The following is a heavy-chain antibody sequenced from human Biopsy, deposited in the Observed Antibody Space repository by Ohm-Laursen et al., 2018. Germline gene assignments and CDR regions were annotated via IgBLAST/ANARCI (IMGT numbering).Heavy chain of an antibody. CDR3: AKGYTDYSDSSGFSYYFRY. Sequence: SETLSLTCAVSGASTSDYYCVWIRQPAGKGLEWIGLIFTSGSTTYNPSLRSRVTMSVDTSKNQFTQKLSSVTAADTAIYYCAKGYTDYSDSSGFSYYFRYWGQGTLVTVSS. V-gene: IGHV4-4*07. J-gene: IGHJ4*02. CDR1: GASTSDYY. CDR2: IFTSGST. D-gene: IGHD3-22*01.